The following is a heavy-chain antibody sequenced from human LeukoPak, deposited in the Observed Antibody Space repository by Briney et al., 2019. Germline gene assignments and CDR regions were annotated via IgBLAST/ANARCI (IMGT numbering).Heavy chain of an antibody. Sequence: SATLSLTCAVYGGSFSGYYWSWIRQPPGKGLEWIGEINHSGGTNYNPSLKSRVTISVATSKNHFTLKLSSVTAADTAVYYCARPFFRLGYCSGGSCYSSPFDPWAQGTRVTVSS. CDR1: GGSFSGYY. CDR3: ARPFFRLGYCSGGSCYSSPFDP. J-gene: IGHJ5*02. D-gene: IGHD2-15*01. V-gene: IGHV4-34*01. CDR2: INHSGGT.